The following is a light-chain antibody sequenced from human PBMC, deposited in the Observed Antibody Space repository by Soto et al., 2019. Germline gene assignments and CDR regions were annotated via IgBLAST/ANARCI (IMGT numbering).Light chain of an antibody. CDR1: SSNIGAGYD. CDR3: QSYDSSLRGWV. J-gene: IGLJ3*02. CDR2: GNS. V-gene: IGLV1-40*01. Sequence: QSVLTQPPSVSGAPGQRVTISCTGSSSNIGAGYDVHWYQQLPGTAPKLLIYGNSNRPSGVPDRFSGSKSVTSASLAITGLQAEDEADYYSQSYDSSLRGWVFGGGTKLTVL.